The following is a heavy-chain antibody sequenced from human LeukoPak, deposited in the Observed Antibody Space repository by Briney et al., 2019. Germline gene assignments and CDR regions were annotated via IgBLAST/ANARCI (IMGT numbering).Heavy chain of an antibody. J-gene: IGHJ4*02. CDR2: VDPEDGET. CDR1: GYTFTDYY. Sequence: ASVKVSCKVSGYTFTDYYMHWVQQAPGKGLEWMGLVDPEDGETIYAEKFQGRVAITADTSTDTAYMELSSLRSEDTAVYYCATASGYSYGHPWDFDYWGQGTLVTVSS. D-gene: IGHD5-18*01. CDR3: ATASGYSYGHPWDFDY. V-gene: IGHV1-69-2*01.